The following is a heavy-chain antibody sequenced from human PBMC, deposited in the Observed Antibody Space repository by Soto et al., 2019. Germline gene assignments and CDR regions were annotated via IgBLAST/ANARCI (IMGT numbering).Heavy chain of an antibody. V-gene: IGHV3-21*01. J-gene: IGHJ4*02. D-gene: IGHD3-22*01. CDR3: ARILYYYDSSGYYYYFDY. Sequence: PVGSLRLSCAASGFTFSSYSMNWVRQAPGKGLEWVSSTSSSSSYIYYADSVKGRFTISRDNAKNSLYLQMNSLRAEDTAVYYCARILYYYDSSGYYYYFDYWGQGTLVTVSS. CDR1: GFTFSSYS. CDR2: TSSSSSYI.